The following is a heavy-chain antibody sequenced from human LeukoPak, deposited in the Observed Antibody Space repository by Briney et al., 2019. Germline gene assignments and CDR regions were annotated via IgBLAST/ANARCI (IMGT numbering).Heavy chain of an antibody. Sequence: GQSLKISCKGSGYSFTNYWIGWVRQMPGKGLEWMGITYPGDSDTTYSPSFQGQVTISADKSIRTAYLQWSSLKASDTAMYYCARRWGDSSSSFDYWGQGSLVTVSS. CDR1: GYSFTNYW. D-gene: IGHD6-13*01. J-gene: IGHJ4*02. CDR2: TYPGDSDT. V-gene: IGHV5-51*01. CDR3: ARRWGDSSSSFDY.